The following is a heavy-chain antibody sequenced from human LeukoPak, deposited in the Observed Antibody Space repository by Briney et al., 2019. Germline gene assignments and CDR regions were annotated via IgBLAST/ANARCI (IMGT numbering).Heavy chain of an antibody. CDR3: ARDYKYQLLSTGLNRFDP. V-gene: IGHV1-18*01. Sequence: ASVKVSCKASGYTFTSYGISWVRQAPGQGLEWMGWISAYNGNTNYAQKLQGRVTMTTDTSTSTAYMELRSLRSDDTAVYYCARDYKYQLLSTGLNRFDPWGQGTLVTVSS. D-gene: IGHD2-2*01. CDR1: GYTFTSYG. J-gene: IGHJ5*02. CDR2: ISAYNGNT.